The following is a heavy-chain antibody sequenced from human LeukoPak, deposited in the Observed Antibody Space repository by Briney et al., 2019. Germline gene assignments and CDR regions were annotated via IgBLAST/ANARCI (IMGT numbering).Heavy chain of an antibody. CDR1: GFTFSSYE. CDR3: ARELMGLSSNAFDY. CDR2: ISSSGSTI. D-gene: IGHD2-8*01. V-gene: IGHV3-48*03. J-gene: IGHJ4*02. Sequence: PGGSLRLSCAASGFTFSSYEMNWVRQAPGKGLEWVSYISSSGSTIYYADSVKGRFTISRDNAKNSLYLQMNSLRAEDTAVYYCARELMGLSSNAFDYWGQGTLVTVSS.